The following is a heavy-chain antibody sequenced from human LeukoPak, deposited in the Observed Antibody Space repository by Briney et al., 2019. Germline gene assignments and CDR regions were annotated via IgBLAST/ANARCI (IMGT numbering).Heavy chain of an antibody. J-gene: IGHJ4*02. CDR1: GFTFSNAW. CDR3: TTEKDGYCSSTSCYRDFDY. D-gene: IGHD2-2*02. Sequence: GGSLRLSCAASGFTFSNAWMSWVRQAPGKGLEWVGRIKSKTDGGTTDYAAPVKGRFTISRDDSKNTLYLQMNSLKTEDTAVYYCTTEKDGYCSSTSCYRDFDYWGQGTLVTVSS. CDR2: IKSKTDGGTT. V-gene: IGHV3-15*01.